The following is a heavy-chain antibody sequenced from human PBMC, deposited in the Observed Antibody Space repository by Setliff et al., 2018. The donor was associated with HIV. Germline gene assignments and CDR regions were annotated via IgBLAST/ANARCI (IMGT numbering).Heavy chain of an antibody. CDR1: GGSISSGSDY. CDR3: ARDVMEWFGNYFDN. CDR2: IHISGTA. Sequence: PSETLSLTCTVSGGSISSGSDYWSWIRQPAGKGLEWIGQIHISGTANYNPSLQSRVTISIDTSKHQLSLKLTSVTAADTAVYYCARDVMEWFGNYFDNWGQGALVTVSS. D-gene: IGHD3-3*01. J-gene: IGHJ4*02. V-gene: IGHV4-61*09.